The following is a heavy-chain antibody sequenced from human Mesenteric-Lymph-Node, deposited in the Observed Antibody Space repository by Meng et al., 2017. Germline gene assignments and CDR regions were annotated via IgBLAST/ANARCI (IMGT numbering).Heavy chain of an antibody. CDR3: ATGAYRSFDY. CDR1: GFTFSKFA. V-gene: IGHV3-30-3*01. CDR2: ISDDGIKR. J-gene: IGHJ4*02. D-gene: IGHD1-1*01. Sequence: QGQLVEAAGGVVQPGRSLRLPCSASGFTFSKFAIHWVRQAPGKGLEWVAVISDDGIKRLFRESVKGRFTITRENAKNTLYLQMNNLRPEDTAIYYCATGAYRSFDYWGPGTLVTVSS.